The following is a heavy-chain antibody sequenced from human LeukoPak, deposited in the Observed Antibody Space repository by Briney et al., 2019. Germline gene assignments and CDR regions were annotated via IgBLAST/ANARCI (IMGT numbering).Heavy chain of an antibody. J-gene: IGHJ6*02. CDR1: GFTFSSYA. V-gene: IGHV3-23*01. Sequence: GGSLRLSCAASGFTFSSYAMSWVRQAPGKGLEWVSAISGSGGSTYYADSVKGRFTISRDNSKSTLYLQMNSLRAEDTAVYYCAKDGLAYSGYDYVYYYYGMDVWGQGTTVTVSS. CDR2: ISGSGGST. D-gene: IGHD5-12*01. CDR3: AKDGLAYSGYDYVYYYYGMDV.